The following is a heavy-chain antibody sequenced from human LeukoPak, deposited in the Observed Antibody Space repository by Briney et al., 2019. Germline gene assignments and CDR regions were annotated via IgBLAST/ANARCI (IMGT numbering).Heavy chain of an antibody. J-gene: IGHJ4*02. V-gene: IGHV4-4*07. CDR1: GGSISSYY. CDR2: IYTSGST. CDR3: ARAHTPALPSGFDY. Sequence: PSETLSLTCTVSGGSISSYYWSRIRQPAGKGLEWIGRIYTSGSTNYNPSLKSRVTMSVDTSKNQFSLKLSSVTAADTAVYYCARAHTPALPSGFDYWGQGTLVTVSS. D-gene: IGHD2-15*01.